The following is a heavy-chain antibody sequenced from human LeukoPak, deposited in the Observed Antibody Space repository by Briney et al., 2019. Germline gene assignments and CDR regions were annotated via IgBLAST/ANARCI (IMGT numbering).Heavy chain of an antibody. CDR1: GYTFTGYY. J-gene: IGHJ3*02. V-gene: IGHV1-2*02. D-gene: IGHD3-22*01. CDR3: ARGYYDSSGYYNDAFDI. Sequence: GASVKVSCKASGYTFTGYYMHWVRQAPGQGLEWMGWINPNSGGTNYEQKFQGRVTMTRDTSISTAYMELSRLRSDDTAVYYCARGYYDSSGYYNDAFDIWGQGTMVTVSS. CDR2: INPNSGGT.